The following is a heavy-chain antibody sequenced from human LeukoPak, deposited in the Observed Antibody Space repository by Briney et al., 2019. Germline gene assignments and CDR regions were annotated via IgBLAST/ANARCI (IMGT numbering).Heavy chain of an antibody. CDR1: GGTFSSYA. D-gene: IGHD1-26*01. CDR2: IIPIFGTA. V-gene: IGHV1-69*05. Sequence: ASVKVSCKASGGTFSSYAISWVRQAPGQGLEWMGGIIPIFGTANYAQKFQGRVTITTDESTSTAYMELSSLRSEDTAVYYCAGGPREEYFDHWGQGTLVTVSS. CDR3: AGGPREEYFDH. J-gene: IGHJ4*02.